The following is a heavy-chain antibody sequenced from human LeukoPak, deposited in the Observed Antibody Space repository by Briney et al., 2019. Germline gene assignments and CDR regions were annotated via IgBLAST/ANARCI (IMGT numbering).Heavy chain of an antibody. CDR3: ARGYCSSTSCYEGFDP. CDR1: GGTFSSYA. CDR2: IIPIFGTA. D-gene: IGHD2-2*01. V-gene: IGHV1-69*06. J-gene: IGHJ5*02. Sequence: SVKVSCKASGGTFSSYAISWVRQAPGQGLEWMGGIIPIFGTANYAQKFQGRVTITADKSTSTAYMELSSLRSEDTAVYYRARGYCSSTSCYEGFDPWGQGTLVTVSS.